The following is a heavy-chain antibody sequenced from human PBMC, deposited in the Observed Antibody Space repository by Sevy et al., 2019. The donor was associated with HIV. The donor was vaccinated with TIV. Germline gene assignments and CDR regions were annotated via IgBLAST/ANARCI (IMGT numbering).Heavy chain of an antibody. CDR1: GGTFSSDA. V-gene: IGHV1-69*06. Sequence: ASVKVSCKASGGTFSSDAFSWARQAPGQGLEWMGGIIPIFGPANYAQKFQGRVTITADRYTTTAYMELSSLTSEDTAIYYCAQALFGSGSYYNLAYWGQGSLVTVSS. CDR2: IIPIFGPA. D-gene: IGHD3-10*01. CDR3: AQALFGSGSYYNLAY. J-gene: IGHJ4*02.